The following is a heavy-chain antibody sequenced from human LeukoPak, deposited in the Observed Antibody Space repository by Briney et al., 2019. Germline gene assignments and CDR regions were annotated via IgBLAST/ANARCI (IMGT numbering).Heavy chain of an antibody. CDR1: GFTFSSYA. V-gene: IGHV3-23*01. J-gene: IGHJ4*02. CDR3: AKDSEPTYDFWSGYPTWDY. Sequence: GGSLRLSCAASGFTFSSYAMSWVRQAPGKGLEWVSAISGSGGSTYHADSVKGRFTISRDNSKNTLYLQMNSLRAEDTAVYYCAKDSEPTYDFWSGYPTWDYWGQGTLVTVSS. CDR2: ISGSGGST. D-gene: IGHD3-3*01.